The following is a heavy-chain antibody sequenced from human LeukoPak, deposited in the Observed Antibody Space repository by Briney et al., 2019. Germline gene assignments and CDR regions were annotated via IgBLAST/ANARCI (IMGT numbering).Heavy chain of an antibody. CDR2: INPSGGST. D-gene: IGHD3-9*01. J-gene: IGHJ4*02. CDR3: ARDRRGAATGSYVFDY. CDR1: GYTFTGYY. V-gene: IGHV1-46*01. Sequence: ASVKVSCKASGYTFTGYYMHWVRQAPGQGLEWMAIINPSGGSTSYAQKFQGRLTMTRDMSTSTVYMALSSLRSEDTAVYYCARDRRGAATGSYVFDYWGQGALVTVSS.